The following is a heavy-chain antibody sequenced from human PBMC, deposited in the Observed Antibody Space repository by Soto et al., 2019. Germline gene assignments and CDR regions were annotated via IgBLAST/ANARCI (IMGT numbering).Heavy chain of an antibody. CDR2: INAGNGNT. V-gene: IGHV1-3*01. Sequence: ASVKVSCKASGYTFTSYAMHWVRQAPGQRLEWMGWINAGNGNTKYSQKFQGRVTITRDTSASTAYMELSSLRSEDTAVYYCARMGQQLVEGNFDYWGQGTLVTVSS. CDR1: GYTFTSYA. D-gene: IGHD6-13*01. J-gene: IGHJ4*02. CDR3: ARMGQQLVEGNFDY.